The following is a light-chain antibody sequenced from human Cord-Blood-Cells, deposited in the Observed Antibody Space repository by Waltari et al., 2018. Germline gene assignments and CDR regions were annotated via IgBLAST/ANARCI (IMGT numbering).Light chain of an antibody. V-gene: IGLV2-14*01. J-gene: IGLJ2*01. CDR3: SSYTSSSTSV. CDR1: SSDVGGYNY. CDR2: DVS. Sequence: QSALTQPASVSGSPGQSITISCTGTSSDVGGYNYVSWYQQHPGKVPKLMIYDVSKRPSGVSNRFSGSKSGNTASLTISGLQAEDEADYYCSSYTSSSTSVFGGGTKLTVL.